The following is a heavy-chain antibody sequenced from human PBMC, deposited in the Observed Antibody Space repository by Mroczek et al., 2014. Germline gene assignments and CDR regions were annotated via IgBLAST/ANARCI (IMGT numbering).Heavy chain of an antibody. CDR3: ARHERFQDGDLDNWFDP. D-gene: IGHD4-17*01. J-gene: IGHJ5*02. V-gene: IGHV4-39*01. CDR1: GGSISSSSYY. Sequence: QVQLQESGPGLVKPSETLSLTCTVSGGSISSSSYYWGWIRQPPGKGLEWIGSIYYSGSTYYNPSLKSRVTISVDTSKNQFSLKLSSVTAADTAVYYCARHERFQDGDLDNWFDPWGQGTLVTVSS. CDR2: IYYSGST.